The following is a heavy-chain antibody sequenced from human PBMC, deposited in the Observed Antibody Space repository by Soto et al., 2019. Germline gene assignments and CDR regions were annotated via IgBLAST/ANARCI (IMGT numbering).Heavy chain of an antibody. J-gene: IGHJ4*02. CDR1: GYTFTTYY. V-gene: IGHV1-46*01. Sequence: ASVKVSCKASGYTFTTYYMHWVRQAPGQGLEWMGNINPSGGSTTYAQKFQGRVTITRDTSASTAYMELSSLRSEDTAVYYCARGPNPYYFDYWGQGTLVTVSS. CDR3: ARGPNPYYFDY. CDR2: INPSGGST.